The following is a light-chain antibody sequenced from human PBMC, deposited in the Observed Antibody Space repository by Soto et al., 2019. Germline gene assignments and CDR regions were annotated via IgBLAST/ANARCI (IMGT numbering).Light chain of an antibody. J-gene: IGKJ1*01. CDR3: QQSYRKT. CDR2: GAS. V-gene: IGKV3-20*01. Sequence: EIVLTQSPGTLSLSPGERATLSCRASQSVSSSYLGWYQQKPGQAPRLLMYGASSRATGIPDRFSGSGSGTDFTLTISRLEPEDFAVYYCQQSYRKTFGQGTKV. CDR1: QSVSSSY.